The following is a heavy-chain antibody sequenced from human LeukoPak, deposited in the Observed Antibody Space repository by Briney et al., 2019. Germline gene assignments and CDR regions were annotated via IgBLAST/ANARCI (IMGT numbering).Heavy chain of an antibody. V-gene: IGHV4-30-2*01. J-gene: IGHJ3*02. D-gene: IGHD2-21*02. CDR2: VYHSGST. Sequence: PSQTLSLTCTVSGGSINSDGYYWSWVRQPPGKGLEWIGYVYHSGSTNYNPSLKSRVTISVDTSKNQFSLKLSSVTAADTAVYYCARRSVMTAINFNAFDIWGQGTMVTVSS. CDR1: GGSINSDGYY. CDR3: ARRSVMTAINFNAFDI.